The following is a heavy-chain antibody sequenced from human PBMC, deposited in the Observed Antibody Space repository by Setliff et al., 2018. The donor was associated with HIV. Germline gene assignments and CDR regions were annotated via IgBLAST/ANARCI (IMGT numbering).Heavy chain of an antibody. Sequence: SETLSLTCTVSGGSMNENHWSWIRQSPGKGLEWIAYIHTSGSTYFNPSFVSRVTISMGSSENQFSLKLRSLTAADTAVYFCARTGYAFDLWGPGTMVTVSS. CDR3: ARTGYAFDL. CDR1: GGSMNENH. V-gene: IGHV4-4*08. CDR2: IHTSGST. J-gene: IGHJ3*01.